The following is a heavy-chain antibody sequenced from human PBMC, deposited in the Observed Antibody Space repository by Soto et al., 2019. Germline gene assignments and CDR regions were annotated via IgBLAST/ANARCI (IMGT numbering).Heavy chain of an antibody. CDR2: VKDGGHT. CDR1: GGSLSGYY. CDR3: ARGQEGVVATH. V-gene: IGHV4-34*01. D-gene: IGHD5-12*01. J-gene: IGHJ4*02. Sequence: QVQLQQWGAGLLKPSETLSLNCAVTGGSLSGYYWSWIRQPPGKGLAWIGEVKDGGHTNYSPSLRGRVTISSDTSNNQCSLRLNSVTAADTGVYYCARGQEGVVATHWDQGSLVTVSS.